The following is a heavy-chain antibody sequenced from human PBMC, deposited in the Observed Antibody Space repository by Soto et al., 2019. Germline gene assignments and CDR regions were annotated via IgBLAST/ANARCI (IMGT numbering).Heavy chain of an antibody. J-gene: IGHJ6*02. CDR2: INHTGRA. Sequence: SETLSLTCAVYRGSFTEYSWTWIRQRPGEGLQWIGEINHTGRASYNPSHKSRVTMSVDTSNKQFSLRLTSVIGTDTAVYYCARGLGWSTTTHALDLWGQGTTVTVSS. V-gene: IGHV4-34*01. CDR3: ARGLGWSTTTHALDL. CDR1: RGSFTEYS. D-gene: IGHD1-26*01.